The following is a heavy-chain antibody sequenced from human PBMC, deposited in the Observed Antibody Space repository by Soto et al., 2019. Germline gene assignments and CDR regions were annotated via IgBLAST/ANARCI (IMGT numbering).Heavy chain of an antibody. CDR2: ISNDGNKK. CDR1: GFTFRSFG. J-gene: IGHJ4*02. Sequence: PGGSLRLSCAASGFTFRSFGMHWVRQAPGKGLQWVAYISNDGNKKYVDSVKGRFIIVRDKSNNSLFLEMRSLRLDDTARYYCACRGGCGNYFDSWGQGALVTVSS. CDR3: ACRGGCGNYFDS. V-gene: IGHV3-30*03. D-gene: IGHD1-26*01.